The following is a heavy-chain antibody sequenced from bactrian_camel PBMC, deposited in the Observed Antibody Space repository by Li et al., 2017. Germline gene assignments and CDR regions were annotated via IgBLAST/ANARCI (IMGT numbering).Heavy chain of an antibody. Sequence: HVQLVESGGGSVQAGGSLRLSCTVSGFSLSVSTMGWYRQGTGNECELVSTIDSVGRTYYADSLKGRFTISRDNAKNTVFLQMNSLKPEDTALYYCVRARTVVGGTLGNYWGQGTQVTVS. CDR1: GFSLSVST. D-gene: IGHD6*01. J-gene: IGHJ4*01. CDR2: IDSVGRT. CDR3: VRARTVVGGTLGNY. V-gene: IGHV3S53*01.